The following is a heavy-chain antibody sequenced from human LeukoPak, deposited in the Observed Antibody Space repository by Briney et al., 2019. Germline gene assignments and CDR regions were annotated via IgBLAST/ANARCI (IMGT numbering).Heavy chain of an antibody. J-gene: IGHJ4*02. Sequence: ASVTVSCKASGYTFTSYGISWVRQAPGQGLEWMGWISAYNGNTNYAQKLQGRVTMTTDTSTSTAYMELRSLRSDDTAVYYCARAACSGCYLDYWGQGTLVTVSS. CDR3: ARAACSGCYLDY. CDR2: ISAYNGNT. D-gene: IGHD2-15*01. CDR1: GYTFTSYG. V-gene: IGHV1-18*01.